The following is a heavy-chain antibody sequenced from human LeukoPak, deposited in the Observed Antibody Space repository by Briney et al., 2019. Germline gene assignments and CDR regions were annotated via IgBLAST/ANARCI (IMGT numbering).Heavy chain of an antibody. CDR2: IYPGDSDT. V-gene: IGHV5-51*01. Sequence: GESLKISCKGSGYSFTSYWIGWVRRMPGKGLEWMGIIYPGDSDTRYSPSFQGQVTISADKSISTAYLQWSSLKASDTAMYYCARAYYGSGSYYSPVVGYFDYWGQGTLVTVSS. CDR1: GYSFTSYW. D-gene: IGHD3-10*01. CDR3: ARAYYGSGSYYSPVVGYFDY. J-gene: IGHJ4*02.